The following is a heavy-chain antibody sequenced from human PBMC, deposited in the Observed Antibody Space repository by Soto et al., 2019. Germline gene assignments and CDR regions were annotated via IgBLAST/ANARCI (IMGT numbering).Heavy chain of an antibody. Sequence: PSETLSLTCTVSGDSISSYYWSWIRQPPGKGLEWIGYIYYSGSTNYNPSLKSRVTISVDTSKNQFSPKLSSVTAADTAVYYCARRYGGNFDYWGQGTLVTVSS. CDR1: GDSISSYY. CDR2: IYYSGST. D-gene: IGHD3-16*01. CDR3: ARRYGGNFDY. V-gene: IGHV4-59*01. J-gene: IGHJ4*02.